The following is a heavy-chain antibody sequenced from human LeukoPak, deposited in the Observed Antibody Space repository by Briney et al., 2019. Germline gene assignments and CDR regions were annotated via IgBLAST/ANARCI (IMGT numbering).Heavy chain of an antibody. CDR2: ITSDGSST. Sequence: GGSLRLFCAASGFTFSNYWMRWVRHAPGERLVWVSRITSDGSSTSHADSVKGRFTISRDNAKNTLYLQMNSLTAEDTAVYYCARDYAVGESFDIWGQGTLVTVSS. CDR3: ARDYAVGESFDI. J-gene: IGHJ3*02. CDR1: GFTFSNYW. V-gene: IGHV3-74*01. D-gene: IGHD3-16*01.